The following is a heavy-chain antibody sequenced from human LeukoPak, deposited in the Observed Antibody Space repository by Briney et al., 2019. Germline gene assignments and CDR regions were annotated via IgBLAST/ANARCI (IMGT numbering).Heavy chain of an antibody. Sequence: GGSLRLSCAASGVCFSTTWMHWVRQAPGKGLMWVSHVSSDGSRTYADSVKGRFTVSRDNNKDMVYLQMSSLRAEDTAVYYCATDGAYGLTHWGQGTLVTVSS. CDR3: ATDGAYGLTH. D-gene: IGHD3-16*01. CDR1: GVCFSTTW. CDR2: VSSDGSRT. V-gene: IGHV3-74*01. J-gene: IGHJ4*02.